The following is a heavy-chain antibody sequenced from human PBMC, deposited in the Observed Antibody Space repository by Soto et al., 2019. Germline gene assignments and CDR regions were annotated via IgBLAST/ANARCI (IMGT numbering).Heavy chain of an antibody. V-gene: IGHV3-15*01. CDR3: TTGYDHFDWSYDAFDI. D-gene: IGHD3-9*01. Sequence: GGSLRLSCAASGFTFSNAWMSWVRQAPGKGLEWVGRIKSKTDGGTTDYAAPVKGRFTISRDDSKNTLYLQMNSLKTEDTAVYYCTTGYDHFDWSYDAFDIWGQGTMVTVSS. J-gene: IGHJ3*02. CDR1: GFTFSNAW. CDR2: IKSKTDGGTT.